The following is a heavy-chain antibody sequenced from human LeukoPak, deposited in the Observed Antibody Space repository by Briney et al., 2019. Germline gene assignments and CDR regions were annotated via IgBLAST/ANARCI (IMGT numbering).Heavy chain of an antibody. J-gene: IGHJ3*02. CDR3: AKDQGAAAGTNHDAFDI. CDR2: ISYDGSNK. Sequence: GGSLRLSCAASGFTFSSYGMHWVRQAPGKGLEWVAVISYDGSNKYYADSVKGRFTISRDNSKNTLYLQMNSLRAEDTAVYYCAKDQGAAAGTNHDAFDIWGQGTMVTVSS. V-gene: IGHV3-30*18. CDR1: GFTFSSYG. D-gene: IGHD6-13*01.